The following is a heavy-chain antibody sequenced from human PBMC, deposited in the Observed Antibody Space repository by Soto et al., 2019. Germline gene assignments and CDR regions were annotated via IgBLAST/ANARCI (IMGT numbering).Heavy chain of an antibody. D-gene: IGHD2-15*01. CDR1: GYTFTSYG. CDR2: ISAYNGNT. V-gene: IGHV1-18*01. CDR3: ARVEEDIVVVVAATRYYYYMDV. Sequence: ASVKVSCKASGYTFTSYGISWVRQAPGQGLEWMGWISAYNGNTNYAQKLQGRVTMTTDTSTSTDYIEQRSMRSDDTAVYYCARVEEDIVVVVAATRYYYYMDVWGKGTTVTVSS. J-gene: IGHJ6*03.